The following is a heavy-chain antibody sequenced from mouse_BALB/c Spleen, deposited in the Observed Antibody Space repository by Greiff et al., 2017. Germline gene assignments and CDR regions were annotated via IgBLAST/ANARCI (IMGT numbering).Heavy chain of an antibody. CDR3: SATHYVYAIDY. CDR1: GFNIKDYY. Sequence: EVKLQESGAELVRPGASVKLSCTASGFNIKDYYMHWVKQRPEQGLAWIGWIDPENGDTEYAPKFQGKATMTADTSSNTAYLQLISLTSEDTAVYYSSATHYVYAIDYWGQGTSVTVSS. D-gene: IGHD2-2*01. CDR2: IDPENGDT. J-gene: IGHJ4*01. V-gene: IGHV14-4*02.